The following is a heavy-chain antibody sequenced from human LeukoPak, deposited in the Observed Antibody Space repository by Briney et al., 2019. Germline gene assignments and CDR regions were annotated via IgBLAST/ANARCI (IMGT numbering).Heavy chain of an antibody. CDR3: ARDPHSSSLGSDY. D-gene: IGHD6-6*01. J-gene: IGHJ4*02. V-gene: IGHV4-59*12. CDR1: GGSISSYY. CDR2: IYYSGST. Sequence: SETLSLTCTVSGGSISSYYWSWIRQPPGKGLEWIGYIYYSGSTNYNPSLKSRVTISVDTSKNQFSLKLSSVTAADTAVYYCARDPHSSSLGSDYWGQGTLVTVSS.